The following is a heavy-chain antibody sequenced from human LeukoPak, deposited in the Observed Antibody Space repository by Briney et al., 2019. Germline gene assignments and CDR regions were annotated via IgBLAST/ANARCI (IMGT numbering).Heavy chain of an antibody. V-gene: IGHV4-34*01. D-gene: IGHD6-19*01. CDR2: INHSGST. J-gene: IGHJ5*02. CDR3: ARGRRSSGWYRTDWFDP. Sequence: SETLSLTCAVYGGSFSGYYWSWIRQPPGKGLGWIGEINHSGSTNYNPSLKSRVTISVDASKNQFSLKLSSVTAADTAVYYCARGRRSSGWYRTDWFDPWGQGTLVTVSS. CDR1: GGSFSGYY.